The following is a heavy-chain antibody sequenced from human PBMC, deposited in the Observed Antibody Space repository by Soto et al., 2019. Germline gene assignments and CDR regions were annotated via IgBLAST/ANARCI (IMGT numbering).Heavy chain of an antibody. J-gene: IGHJ4*02. Sequence: PVGSLRLSCAASGFTFSSYSMNWVRQAPGKGLGWVSSISGSGNYTHYADFLRGRFTISRDNAKTSLYLQMNSLRAEDTAVYYCAREGINNYNEYYFDSWGQGTVVTVSS. CDR1: GFTFSSYS. V-gene: IGHV3-21*01. CDR2: ISGSGNYT. CDR3: AREGINNYNEYYFDS. D-gene: IGHD4-4*01.